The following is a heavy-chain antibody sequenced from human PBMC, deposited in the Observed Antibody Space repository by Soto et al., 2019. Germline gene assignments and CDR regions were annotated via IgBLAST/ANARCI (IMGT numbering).Heavy chain of an antibody. CDR1: GGSISSGGYY. J-gene: IGHJ4*02. D-gene: IGHD6-19*01. CDR2: IYDNDST. V-gene: IGHV4-31*03. CDR3: ARHHMAATDMYFDY. Sequence: QVQLQESGPGLVKPSQTLSLTCTVSGGSISSGGYYWSWIRQHPGKGLEWIGYIYDNDSTYYNPSLKSRATMSVDMSRNQCSLKLSSVTAADTAVYYCARHHMAATDMYFDYWGQGTLVTVSS.